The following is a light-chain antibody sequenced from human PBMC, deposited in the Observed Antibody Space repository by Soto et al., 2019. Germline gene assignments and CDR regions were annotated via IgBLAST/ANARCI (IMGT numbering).Light chain of an antibody. CDR3: QQYNNWPPLT. J-gene: IGKJ4*01. V-gene: IGKV3D-15*01. CDR2: DAS. CDR1: QSISNY. Sequence: EIVLTQSPATLSLSPGERATLSCRASQSISNYLAWYQHKPGQAPRLLIYDASNRATATPPRFSGSGSETEFTLTISSLQSEDFAVYYCQQYNNWPPLTFGGGTKVDI.